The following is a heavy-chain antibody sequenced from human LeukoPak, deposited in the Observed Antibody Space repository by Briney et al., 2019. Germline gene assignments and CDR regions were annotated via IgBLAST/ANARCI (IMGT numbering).Heavy chain of an antibody. V-gene: IGHV1-8*02. CDR3: ARELSSGWYGVRNFDY. J-gene: IGHJ4*02. CDR1: GYTFTSYD. D-gene: IGHD6-19*01. CDR2: MNPNSGNT. Sequence: ASVKVSCKASGYTFTSYDINWVRQATGQGLEWMGWMNPNSGNTGYAQKFQGRVTMTRDMSTSTVYMELSSLRSEDTAVYYCARELSSGWYGVRNFDYWGQGTLVTVSS.